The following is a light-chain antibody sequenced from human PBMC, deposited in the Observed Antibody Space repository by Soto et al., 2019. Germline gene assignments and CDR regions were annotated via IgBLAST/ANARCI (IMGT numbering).Light chain of an antibody. V-gene: IGKV1-5*03. Sequence: DIQMTQSTSTLSASVGDRVTITCRASQSISNWLAWYQQKPGKSPKLLVYMASTLEGGVPSRFSGSASGTEFTLTLSSLQPDDFATYFCQQYGSYPFTFGPGTKVDIK. CDR1: QSISNW. CDR3: QQYGSYPFT. J-gene: IGKJ3*01. CDR2: MAS.